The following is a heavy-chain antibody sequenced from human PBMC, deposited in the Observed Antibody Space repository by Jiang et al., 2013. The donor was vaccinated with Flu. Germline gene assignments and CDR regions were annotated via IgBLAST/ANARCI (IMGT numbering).Heavy chain of an antibody. Sequence: SGAEVKKPGASVKASCKVSGYTLSQLSLHWVRQAPGKGLEWMGGFDPENGGVIYSQNFQGRVTVIEDRSADTAYMEIRRLGFDDTAVYYCAIRRFCGDKCYSTFFDSWGQGTLLTVSS. CDR2: FDPENGGV. V-gene: IGHV1-24*01. CDR3: AIRRFCGDKCYSTFFDS. J-gene: IGHJ4*02. D-gene: IGHD2-15*01. CDR1: GYTLSQLS.